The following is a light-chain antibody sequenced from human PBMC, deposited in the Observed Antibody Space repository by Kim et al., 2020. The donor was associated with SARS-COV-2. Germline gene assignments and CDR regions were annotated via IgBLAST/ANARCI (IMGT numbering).Light chain of an antibody. CDR2: YVS. Sequence: GQSITIACSGTSSDVGGYNYVSWYQQHPGKVPKLIIYYVSNRPSGVSSRFSGSKSGNTASLTISGLQAEDEADYYCNSYTTTYTWVFGGGTQLTVL. V-gene: IGLV2-14*03. J-gene: IGLJ3*02. CDR3: NSYTTTYTWV. CDR1: SSDVGGYNY.